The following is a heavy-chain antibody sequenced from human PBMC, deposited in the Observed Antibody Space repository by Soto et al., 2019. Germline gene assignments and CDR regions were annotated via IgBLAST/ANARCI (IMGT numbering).Heavy chain of an antibody. Sequence: VGSLRLSCVASGFTFSDYAMTWVRQAPGKGLEWVATISATGGNIEYTDSLKGRLTISRDNSKNTLYLQLNGLTSDDTAVHYCAKVAGGLGYFDLWGRGTLVTVS. D-gene: IGHD3-16*01. CDR3: AKVAGGLGYFDL. CDR1: GFTFSDYA. CDR2: ISATGGNI. J-gene: IGHJ2*01. V-gene: IGHV3-23*01.